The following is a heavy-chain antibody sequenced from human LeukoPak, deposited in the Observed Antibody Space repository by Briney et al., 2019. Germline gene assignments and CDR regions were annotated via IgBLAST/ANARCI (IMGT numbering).Heavy chain of an antibody. J-gene: IGHJ4*02. Sequence: GGSLRLSCVASGFTFSSYGMHWVRQAPGKGLEWVAVIWYDGSNKYYDGSNEYYADSVKGRFTISRDNSKNTLYLQMNSLRAEDTAVYYCAKDREYQLLYWGAADYWGQGILVTVSS. CDR1: GFTFSSYG. CDR2: IWYDGSNK. V-gene: IGHV3-33*06. CDR3: AKDREYQLLYWGAADY. D-gene: IGHD2-2*02.